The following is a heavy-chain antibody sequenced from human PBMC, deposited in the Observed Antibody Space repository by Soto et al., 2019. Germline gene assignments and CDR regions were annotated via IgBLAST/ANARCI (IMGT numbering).Heavy chain of an antibody. D-gene: IGHD2-15*01. J-gene: IGHJ6*02. CDR2: INTGNGNT. V-gene: IGHV1-3*04. Sequence: ASVKVSCKASGYSFTSYAMHWVRQAPGQRLEWMGWINTGNGNTKYSQKFQGRVTITRDTFASTAYMELSSLRSEDTAVYYCVSVCAATCYDSHAWRQGTTITVSS. CDR3: VSVCAATCYDSHA. CDR1: GYSFTSYA.